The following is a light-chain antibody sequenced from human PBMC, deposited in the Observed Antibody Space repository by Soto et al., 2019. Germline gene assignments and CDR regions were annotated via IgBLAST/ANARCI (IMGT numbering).Light chain of an antibody. Sequence: LTQPPSASVSPGRSVTISCTGTNSDVGDYNYVSWYQQHPGKAPQLLIYEVSKRPSGVPDRFSGSKSGNTASLTVSGLQAEDEADYYCSSYAGINNFYVFGTGTKVTVL. V-gene: IGLV2-8*01. J-gene: IGLJ1*01. CDR3: SSYAGINNFYV. CDR2: EVS. CDR1: NSDVGDYNY.